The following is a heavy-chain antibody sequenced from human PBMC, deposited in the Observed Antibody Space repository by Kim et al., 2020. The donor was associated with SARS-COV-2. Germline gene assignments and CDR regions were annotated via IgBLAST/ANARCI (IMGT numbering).Heavy chain of an antibody. V-gene: IGHV3-30*04. Sequence: GGSLRLSCAASGFTFSSYAMHWVRQAPGKGLEWVAVISYDGSNKYYADSVKGRFTISRDNSKNTLYLQMNSLRAEDTAVYYCARVGRIAAAGTKGLDYWGQGTLVTVSS. CDR1: GFTFSSYA. CDR2: ISYDGSNK. J-gene: IGHJ4*02. CDR3: ARVGRIAAAGTKGLDY. D-gene: IGHD6-13*01.